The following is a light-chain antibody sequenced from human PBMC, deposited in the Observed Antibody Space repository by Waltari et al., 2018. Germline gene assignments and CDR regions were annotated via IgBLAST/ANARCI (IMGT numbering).Light chain of an antibody. CDR3: CSYAGSSTFYVV. CDR1: SSDVGSYNL. J-gene: IGLJ2*01. CDR2: EGS. V-gene: IGLV2-23*01. Sequence: QSALTQPASVSGSPGQSITISCPGTSSDVGSYNLVSWSQQHPGKAPKLMIYEGSKRPSGVSNRFSGSKSGNTASLTISGLQAVDEADYYCCSYAGSSTFYVVFGGGTKLTVL.